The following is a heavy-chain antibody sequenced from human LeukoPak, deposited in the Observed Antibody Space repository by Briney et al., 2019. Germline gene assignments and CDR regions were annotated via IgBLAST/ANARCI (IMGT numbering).Heavy chain of an antibody. J-gene: IGHJ4*02. CDR3: AKSPTITIFGVVTPY. CDR1: GYTFTSYY. CDR2: MNPNSGNT. Sequence: ASVKVSCKASGYTFTSYYMHWVRQATGQGLEWMGWMNPNSGNTGYAQKFQGRVTITRNTSISTAYMELSSLRSEDTAVYYCAKSPTITIFGVVTPYWGQGTLVTVSS. D-gene: IGHD3-3*01. V-gene: IGHV1-8*03.